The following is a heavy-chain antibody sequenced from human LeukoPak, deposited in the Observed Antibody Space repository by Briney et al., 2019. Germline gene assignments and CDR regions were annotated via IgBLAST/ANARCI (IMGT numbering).Heavy chain of an antibody. V-gene: IGHV3-7*05. J-gene: IGHJ4*02. CDR1: GFTFSRYW. Sequence: GGSLRLSCAASGFTFSRYWMSWVRQAPGKGLEWVANIKEDGSETYYVDSVKGRFTISRDNAKNSLYLQMNSLRAEDTDVYYCARDSYYSSDYWGQGTLVTVSS. D-gene: IGHD2/OR15-2a*01. CDR3: ARDSYYSSDY. CDR2: IKEDGSET.